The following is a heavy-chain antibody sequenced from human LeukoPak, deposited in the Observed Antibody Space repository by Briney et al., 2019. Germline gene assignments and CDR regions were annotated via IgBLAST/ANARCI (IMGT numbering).Heavy chain of an antibody. D-gene: IGHD5-18*01. CDR2: IYPGDSDT. CDR1: GYSFTSYW. J-gene: IGHJ4*02. CDR3: ARHPSPFIRGYSYGFFDY. V-gene: IGHV5-51*01. Sequence: GESLKISCKGSGYSFTSYWIGWVRQMPGKGLEWVGIIYPGDSDTRYSPSFQGQVTISADKSISTAYLQWSSLKASDTAMYYCARHPSPFIRGYSYGFFDYWGQGTLVTVSS.